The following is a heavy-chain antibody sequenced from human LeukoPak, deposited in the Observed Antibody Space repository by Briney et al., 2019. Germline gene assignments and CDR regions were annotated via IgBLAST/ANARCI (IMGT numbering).Heavy chain of an antibody. CDR2: INTDGSTT. J-gene: IGHJ4*02. Sequence: GGSLRLSCAASGFPLSNYWMHWVRQAPGKGLVWVSRINTDGSTTSYADSVKGRFTISRDNAKNTLYLHMDSLRAEDTAVYFCTRGGVDYWGQGTLVTVSS. V-gene: IGHV3-74*01. CDR3: TRGGVDY. CDR1: GFPLSNYW. D-gene: IGHD3-10*01.